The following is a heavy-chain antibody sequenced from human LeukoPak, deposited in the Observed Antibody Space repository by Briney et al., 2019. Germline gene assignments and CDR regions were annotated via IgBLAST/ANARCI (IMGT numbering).Heavy chain of an antibody. V-gene: IGHV4-4*07. CDR3: ARDWTRYGDYGNNDAFDI. J-gene: IGHJ3*02. CDR1: GGSISSYY. Sequence: SETLSLTCTVSGGSISSYYWSWIRQPAGKGLEWIGRIYTSGSTNYNPSLKSRGTMSVDTSKNQFSLKLSSVTAADTAVYYCARDWTRYGDYGNNDAFDIWGQGTMVTVSS. D-gene: IGHD4-17*01. CDR2: IYTSGST.